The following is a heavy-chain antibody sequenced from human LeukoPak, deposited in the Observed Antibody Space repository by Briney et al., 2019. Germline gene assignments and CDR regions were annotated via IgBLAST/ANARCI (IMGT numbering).Heavy chain of an antibody. J-gene: IGHJ3*02. V-gene: IGHV1-46*01. D-gene: IGHD3-10*01. CDR3: ARVLHGDAFDI. CDR2: INPSGGST. CDR1: GYTFTSYY. Sequence: ASVKVSCKASGYTFTSYYMHWVRQAPGQGLEWMGIINPSGGSTSYAQKFQGRVTMTRDTSISTAYMELSRLRSDDTAVYYCARVLHGDAFDIWGQGTMVTVSS.